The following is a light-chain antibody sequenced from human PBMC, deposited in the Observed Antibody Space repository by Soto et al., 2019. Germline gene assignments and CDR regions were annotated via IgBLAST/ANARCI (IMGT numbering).Light chain of an antibody. Sequence: EIVLTQSPAVLSLSPGQRATLSCRASQTDDRTFLNWFQQRPGQAPRLIIYAAYTMDTGIPDRVSASGFGTVFTLTINRLEHEDFAVYSCQHYRDSVYTFGPGTKLEVK. J-gene: IGKJ2*01. V-gene: IGKV3-20*01. CDR3: QHYRDSVYT. CDR1: QTDDRTF. CDR2: AAY.